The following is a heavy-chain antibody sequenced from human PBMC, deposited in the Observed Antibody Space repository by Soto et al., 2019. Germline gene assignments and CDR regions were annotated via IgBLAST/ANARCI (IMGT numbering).Heavy chain of an antibody. CDR3: ARGLGCSSTSCYMHSYNWFDP. CDR1: GGSFSGYY. V-gene: IGHV4-34*01. CDR2: INHSGST. D-gene: IGHD2-2*02. Sequence: SETLSLTCAVYGGSFSGYYWSWIRQPPGKGLEWIGEINHSGSTNYNPSLKSRVTISVDTSKNQFSLKLSSVTAADTAVYYCARGLGCSSTSCYMHSYNWFDPWGQGTLVTVSS. J-gene: IGHJ5*02.